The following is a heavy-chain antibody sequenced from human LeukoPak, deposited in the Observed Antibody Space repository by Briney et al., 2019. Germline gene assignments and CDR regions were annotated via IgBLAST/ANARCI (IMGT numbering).Heavy chain of an antibody. D-gene: IGHD3-22*01. Sequence: SVKVSCKASGGTFSSYAISWVRQAPGQGLEWMGRIIPILGIANYAQKFQGRVTITADKSTSTAYMELSSLRSEDTAVYYCARDRGSSGYYYWFDPWGQGTLVTVSS. V-gene: IGHV1-69*04. CDR3: ARDRGSSGYYYWFDP. CDR2: IIPILGIA. J-gene: IGHJ5*02. CDR1: GGTFSSYA.